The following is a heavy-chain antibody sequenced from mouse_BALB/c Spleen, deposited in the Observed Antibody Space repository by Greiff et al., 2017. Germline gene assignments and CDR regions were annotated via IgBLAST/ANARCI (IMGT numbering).Heavy chain of an antibody. J-gene: IGHJ3*01. CDR2: ISSGGSYT. D-gene: IGHD3-2*01. CDR3: TRDSVDSSGPAWFAY. CDR1: GFTFSSYT. V-gene: IGHV5-6-4*01. Sequence: EVKVEESGGGLVKPGGSLKLSCAASGFTFSSYTMSWVRLTPEKRLEWVATISSGGSYTYYPDSVKGRFTISRDNAKNTLYLQMSSLKSEDTAMYYCTRDSVDSSGPAWFAYWGQGTLVTVSA.